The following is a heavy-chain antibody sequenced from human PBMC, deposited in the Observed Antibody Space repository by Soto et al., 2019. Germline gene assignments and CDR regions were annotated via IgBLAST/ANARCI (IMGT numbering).Heavy chain of an antibody. V-gene: IGHV1-69*08. CDR2: IIPILGIA. CDR1: GGTFSSYT. J-gene: IGHJ4*02. Sequence: QVQLVQSGAEVKKPGSSVKVSCKASGGTFSSYTISWVRQAPGQGLEWMGRIIPILGIANYAQKFQGRVTITADKSPSTAYMELSSLRSADTAVYYCAIEGYGGNSGYWGQGTLVTVSS. CDR3: AIEGYGGNSGY. D-gene: IGHD2-21*02.